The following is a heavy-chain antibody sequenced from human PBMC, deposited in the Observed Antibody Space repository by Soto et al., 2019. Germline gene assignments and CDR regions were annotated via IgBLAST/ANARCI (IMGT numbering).Heavy chain of an antibody. CDR1: GYTFTSLV. Sequence: SVKVSCKASGYTFTSLVIGWVRQAPGQGLEWMGWISAYNGNTNYAQKLQGRVTMTTDTSTTTAYMEVRSLRSDDTAVYYCATVAYSSGLDYWGQGTLVTVSS. CDR3: ATVAYSSGLDY. V-gene: IGHV1-18*01. D-gene: IGHD6-19*01. CDR2: ISAYNGNT. J-gene: IGHJ4*02.